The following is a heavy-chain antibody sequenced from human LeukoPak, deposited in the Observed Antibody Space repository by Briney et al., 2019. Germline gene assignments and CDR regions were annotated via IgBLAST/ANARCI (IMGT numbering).Heavy chain of an antibody. CDR1: GASISSSTYY. Sequence: SETLSLTCTVSGASISSSTYYWGWIRQPPGKGLEWIGCIYETGSTYYKSSLKSRVTISVDTSKNQFSLKLSSVTAADTAVYYCARHSGSGYYFYFYTMDVWGQGATVTVSS. V-gene: IGHV4-39*01. J-gene: IGHJ6*01. D-gene: IGHD2-15*01. CDR3: ARHSGSGYYFYFYTMDV. CDR2: IYETGST.